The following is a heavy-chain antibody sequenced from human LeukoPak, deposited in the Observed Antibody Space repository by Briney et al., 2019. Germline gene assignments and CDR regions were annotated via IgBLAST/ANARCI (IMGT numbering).Heavy chain of an antibody. CDR1: GGSISSYY. D-gene: IGHD6-13*01. CDR3: ARAPYSSRWYYFDY. CDR2: IHYSGST. J-gene: IGHJ4*02. Sequence: SQTLSLTCTVSGGSISSYYWSWIRQPPGKGLEWIGYIHYSGSTNYNPSLKSRVTISVDTSKNQFSLKPSSVTAADTAVYYCARAPYSSRWYYFDYWGQGTLVTVSS. V-gene: IGHV4-59*01.